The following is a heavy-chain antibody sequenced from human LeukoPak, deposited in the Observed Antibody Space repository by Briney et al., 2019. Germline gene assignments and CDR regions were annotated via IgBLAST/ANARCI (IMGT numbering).Heavy chain of an antibody. CDR3: AKEYIMVRGVTAYYYGMDV. J-gene: IGHJ6*02. V-gene: IGHV3-9*01. CDR2: ISWNSGSI. CDR1: GFTFDDYA. D-gene: IGHD3-10*01. Sequence: HPGGSLRLSCAASGFTFDDYAMHWVRHAPGKGLEWVSGISWNSGSIGYADSVKGRFTISRDNAKNSLYLQMNSLRAEDTALYYCAKEYIMVRGVTAYYYGMDVWGQGTTVTVSS.